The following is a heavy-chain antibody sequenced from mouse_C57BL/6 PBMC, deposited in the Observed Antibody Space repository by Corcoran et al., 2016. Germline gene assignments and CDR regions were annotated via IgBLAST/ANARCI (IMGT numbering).Heavy chain of an antibody. V-gene: IGHV9-3*01. CDR2: INTYSGVP. Sequence: QIQLVQSGPELKKPGETVKISCKASGYTFTTYGMSWVKQAPGKGLKWMGWINTYSGVPTYADDFKGRFAFSLETSDSTAYLQINNLKNEDTATYFCARRHYYYGSSHWYFDVGGTGTTVTVSS. D-gene: IGHD1-1*01. CDR3: ARRHYYYGSSHWYFDV. CDR1: GYTFTTYG. J-gene: IGHJ1*03.